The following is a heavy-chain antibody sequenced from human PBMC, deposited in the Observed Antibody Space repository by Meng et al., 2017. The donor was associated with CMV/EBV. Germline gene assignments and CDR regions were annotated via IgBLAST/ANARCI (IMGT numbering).Heavy chain of an antibody. V-gene: IGHV3-9*01. J-gene: IGHJ4*02. CDR3: ARLRFYYGSGSYYKGIYFDY. Sequence: SLKISCAASGFTFDDYAMHWVRQAPGKGLEWVSGISWNSGSIGYADSVKGRFTISRDNAKNSLYLQMNSLRAEDTALYYCARLRFYYGSGSYYKGIYFDYWGQGTLVTVSS. CDR2: ISWNSGSI. D-gene: IGHD3-10*01. CDR1: GFTFDDYA.